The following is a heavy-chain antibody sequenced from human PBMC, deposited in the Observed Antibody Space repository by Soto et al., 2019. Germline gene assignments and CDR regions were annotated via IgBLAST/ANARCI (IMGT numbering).Heavy chain of an antibody. CDR2: IYYSGST. CDR1: GGSISSGGNY. Sequence: QVQLQESGPGLVKPSQTLSLTCTVSGGSISSGGNYWSRIRQHPGKGLEWIGYIYYSGSTYYNPSLNSRVTISVDTSKNQFSLKLSSVTAADTAVYYCAREPSIWGQGTLVTVSS. CDR3: AREPSI. J-gene: IGHJ4*02. V-gene: IGHV4-31*03.